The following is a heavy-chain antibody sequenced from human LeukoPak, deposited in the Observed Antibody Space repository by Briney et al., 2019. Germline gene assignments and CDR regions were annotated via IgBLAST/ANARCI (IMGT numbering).Heavy chain of an antibody. CDR2: IYTSGST. V-gene: IGHV4-4*09. J-gene: IGHJ5*02. Sequence: PSETLSLTCTVSGGSISSHYWSWIRQPPGKGLEWVGYIYTSGSTNYNPSLKSRVTISVDTSKNQFSLKLSSVTAADTAVYYCARRTMVRGVIHTDNWFDPWGQGTLVTVSS. D-gene: IGHD3-10*01. CDR1: GGSISSHY. CDR3: ARRTMVRGVIHTDNWFDP.